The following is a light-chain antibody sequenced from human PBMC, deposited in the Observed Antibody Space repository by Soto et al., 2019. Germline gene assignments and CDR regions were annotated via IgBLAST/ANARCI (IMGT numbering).Light chain of an antibody. CDR2: DAS. CDR1: QSVSSSY. J-gene: IGKJ4*01. Sequence: EIVLTQSPATLSLSPGERATLSCVASQSVSSSYLAWYQQKPGLAPRLLIYDASSRATGIPDRFSGSGSGTDFTLTISRLEPEDFAVYYCQQYGSSLLTFGGGTKVEIK. CDR3: QQYGSSLLT. V-gene: IGKV3D-20*01.